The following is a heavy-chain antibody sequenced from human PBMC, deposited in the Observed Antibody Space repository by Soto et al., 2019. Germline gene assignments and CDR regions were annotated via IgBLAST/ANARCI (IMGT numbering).Heavy chain of an antibody. V-gene: IGHV3-21*01. CDR1: GFTFSSYS. D-gene: IGHD1-26*01. CDR3: ARDDRGSVPLYYFDY. J-gene: IGHJ4*02. Sequence: EVQLVESGGGLVKPGGSLRLSCAASGFTFSSYSMNWVRQAPGKGLEWVSSISSSSSYISYADSVKGRFTISRDNARNSLYLQINSLRADDTAVYYCARDDRGSVPLYYFDYWGQGTLVTVSS. CDR2: ISSSSSYI.